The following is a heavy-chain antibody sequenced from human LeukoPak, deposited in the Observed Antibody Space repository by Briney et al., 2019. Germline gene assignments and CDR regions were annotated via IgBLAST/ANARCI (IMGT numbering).Heavy chain of an antibody. J-gene: IGHJ6*02. CDR2: ISGSGGST. D-gene: IGHD1/OR15-1a*01. V-gene: IGHV3-23*01. Sequence: GGSLRLSCADSGFTFSSYAMSWVRQAPGKGLEWVSAISGSGGSTYYADSVKGRFTISRDNSKNTLYLQMNSLRAEDTAVYYCAKSLTSTKYYYGMDVWGQGTTVTVSS. CDR3: AKSLTSTKYYYGMDV. CDR1: GFTFSSYA.